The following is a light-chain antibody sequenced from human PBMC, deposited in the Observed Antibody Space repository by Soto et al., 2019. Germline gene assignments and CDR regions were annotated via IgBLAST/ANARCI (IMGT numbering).Light chain of an antibody. V-gene: IGKV3-20*01. CDR1: QSVNSSY. J-gene: IGKJ2*01. CDR2: SAS. CDR3: QQYGSSPPRYT. Sequence: EIVLTQSPGTLSLSPGERDTLSCRASQSVNSSYLAWYQQKPGQAPRLLIYSASRTATGIPGRFSGSGSGTDFTLTVSRLEPEDFAVYYCQQYGSSPPRYTVGQGTKLEIK.